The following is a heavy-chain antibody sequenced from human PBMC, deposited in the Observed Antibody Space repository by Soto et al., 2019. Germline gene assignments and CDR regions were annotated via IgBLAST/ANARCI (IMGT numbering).Heavy chain of an antibody. D-gene: IGHD3-3*01. V-gene: IGHV3-53*04. CDR3: ARARRFWGPGYYMDV. J-gene: IGHJ6*03. Sequence: EVQLVESGGGLVQPGGSLRLSCAASGFTVSSNYMSWVRQAPGKGLEWVSVIYSGGSTYYADSVKGRFTISRHNSKNTLYLQMNSLRAEDTAVYYCARARRFWGPGYYMDVWGKGTTVTVSS. CDR2: IYSGGST. CDR1: GFTVSSNY.